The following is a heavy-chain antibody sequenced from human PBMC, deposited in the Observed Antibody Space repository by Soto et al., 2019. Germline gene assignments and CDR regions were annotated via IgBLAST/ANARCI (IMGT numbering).Heavy chain of an antibody. CDR3: ARHPSDFWCEP. Sequence: QLQLQESRTGLVKPSETLSLTCSVSGGYISSSNYFWGWLRQPPGKGLEWIGSSEYSASTYYNASLKSRVPVSVGTSKNQFSLKLSSVPAADTAVYYCARHPSDFWCEPWGKGSLVTVSS. J-gene: IGHJ5*02. V-gene: IGHV4-39*01. D-gene: IGHD2-21*02. CDR1: GGYISSSNYF. CDR2: SEYSAST.